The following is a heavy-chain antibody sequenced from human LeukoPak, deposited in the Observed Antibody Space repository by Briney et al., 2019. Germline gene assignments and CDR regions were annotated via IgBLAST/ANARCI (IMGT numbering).Heavy chain of an antibody. J-gene: IGHJ6*03. D-gene: IGHD4-11*01. V-gene: IGHV1-2*02. Sequence: GASVKVSCKASGYSFTGYYMHWVRQAPGQGLEWMGWINPDSGGTNYAQKFQGRVTMTRDTSITTAYMELSRLTSDDTAVYYCASGYSDYADYYNYYRDVWGKGTTVTVSS. CDR2: INPDSGGT. CDR3: ASGYSDYADYYNYYRDV. CDR1: GYSFTGYY.